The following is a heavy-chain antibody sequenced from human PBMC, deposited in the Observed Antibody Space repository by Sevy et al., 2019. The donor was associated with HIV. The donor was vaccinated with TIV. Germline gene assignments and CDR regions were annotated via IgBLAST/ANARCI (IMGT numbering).Heavy chain of an antibody. V-gene: IGHV3-48*01. D-gene: IGHD2-15*01. CDR3: ARDASPYCTGGRCYFDAFDI. CDR1: GFTFSSYT. CDR2: ISTTSIIT. Sequence: GGSLRLSCAASGFTFSSYTMNWVRQAPGKGLEWVSYISTTSIITYYADSVRGRFTNSRYNAKNSLYLQMNSLRAEDTAVYYCARDASPYCTGGRCYFDAFDIWGQGTMVTVSS. J-gene: IGHJ3*02.